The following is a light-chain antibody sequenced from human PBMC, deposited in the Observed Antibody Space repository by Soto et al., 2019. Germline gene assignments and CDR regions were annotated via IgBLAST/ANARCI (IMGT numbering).Light chain of an antibody. CDR1: QSLSSSS. Sequence: IVLTQFPGTLSLSPGERATLSCSPRQSLSSSSLVWYQQKPGQAPRLLIYSASRMATGIPDRFSGSGSATEYTLTISRLEPEESAVYYCQQQGTFGQGTKLEIK. CDR3: QQQGT. CDR2: SAS. J-gene: IGKJ2*01. V-gene: IGKV3-20*01.